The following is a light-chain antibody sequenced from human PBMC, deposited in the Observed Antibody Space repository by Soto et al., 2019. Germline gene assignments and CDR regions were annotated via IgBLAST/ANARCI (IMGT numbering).Light chain of an antibody. V-gene: IGKV3-15*01. Sequence: EIVMTQSPAILSVSPGERATLSYRASQRVSSSLAWYQQKPGQAPRLLIFGASTRATGIPGRFSGSGSETEFTLTISSLQSEDSAVYYCQQYNNWPKTFGQGTKVDIK. CDR1: QRVSSS. J-gene: IGKJ1*01. CDR3: QQYNNWPKT. CDR2: GAS.